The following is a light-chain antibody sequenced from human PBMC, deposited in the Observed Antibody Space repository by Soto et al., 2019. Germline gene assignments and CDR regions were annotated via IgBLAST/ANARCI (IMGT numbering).Light chain of an antibody. CDR1: SSNIGTSS. V-gene: IGLV1-44*01. Sequence: QSVLTQPHSAPGTPGQRVTISCSGSSSNIGTSSVHWFQQLPGTAPKLLISTTNQRPSGVPERFSGSKSGTSASLAISGLQSEDEADYYCAAWDDSLNGHVFGTGTRSPS. CDR2: TTN. CDR3: AAWDDSLNGHV. J-gene: IGLJ1*01.